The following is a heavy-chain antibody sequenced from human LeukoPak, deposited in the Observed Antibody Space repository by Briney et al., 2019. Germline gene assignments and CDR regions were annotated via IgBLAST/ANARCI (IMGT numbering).Heavy chain of an antibody. CDR2: IYYSGGT. CDR3: ARGPVTTGYFAY. J-gene: IGHJ4*02. Sequence: PSETLSLTCTVSGASITTYYWSWIRQPPGKGLEWNVYIYYSGGTNYHPSLKSRVTISVDTSKTPFSLKMSSLTAADTAIYFCARGPVTTGYFAYWGQGTLVTVSS. V-gene: IGHV4-59*01. CDR1: GASITTYY. D-gene: IGHD4-17*01.